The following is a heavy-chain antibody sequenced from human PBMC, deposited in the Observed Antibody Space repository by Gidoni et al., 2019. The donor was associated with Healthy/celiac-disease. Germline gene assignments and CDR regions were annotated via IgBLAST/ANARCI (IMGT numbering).Heavy chain of an antibody. CDR1: ACSISSSSYY. J-gene: IGHJ4*02. V-gene: IGHV4-39*01. CDR3: ARRGWNDYGDYVSSV. Sequence: QLHLQESGPGLAKPSATLSPTCTVSACSISSSSYYWGWFRQPPGKGLEWIGSIYYSGRTYYNPSLKSRVTISVDTSKNQFSLKLSSVTAADTAVYYCARRGWNDYGDYVSSVWGQGTLVTVSS. CDR2: IYYSGRT. D-gene: IGHD4-17*01.